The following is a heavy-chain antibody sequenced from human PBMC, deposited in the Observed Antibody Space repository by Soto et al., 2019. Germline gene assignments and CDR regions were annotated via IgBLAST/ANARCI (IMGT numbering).Heavy chain of an antibody. CDR3: ASAQQPSVRNWFAS. J-gene: IGHJ5*01. CDR2: MNPNSGNT. V-gene: IGHV1-8*01. CDR1: GYTFTSYD. Sequence: EASVKVSCTASGYTFTSYDINWVRQATGQGLEWMGWMNPNSGNTGYAQKFQGRVTMTRNTSISTAYMELSSLRSEDTAVYYWASAQQPSVRNWFASWGKGTLVTVSS. D-gene: IGHD6-13*01.